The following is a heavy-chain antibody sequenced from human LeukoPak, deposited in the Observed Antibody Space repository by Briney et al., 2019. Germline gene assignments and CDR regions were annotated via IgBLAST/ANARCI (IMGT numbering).Heavy chain of an antibody. D-gene: IGHD1-26*01. V-gene: IGHV3-23*01. J-gene: IGHJ4*02. CDR2: ISGSGSTT. CDR1: GFTFSSYV. Sequence: PGGSLTLSCAASGFTFSSYVMSWVRQAPGKGLEWVSSISGSGSTTYYADTVKGRFTISRDNSKNTLYLRMNSLRGEDTALYYCAKTGGTYYGSDYWGQGTLVTVSS. CDR3: AKTGGTYYGSDY.